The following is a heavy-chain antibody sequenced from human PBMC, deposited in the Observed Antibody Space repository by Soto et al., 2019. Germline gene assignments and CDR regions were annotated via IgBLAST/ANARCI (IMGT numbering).Heavy chain of an antibody. J-gene: IGHJ3*02. D-gene: IGHD2-15*01. CDR3: ARRSPSWAFDI. V-gene: IGHV3-23*01. CDR2: ISGSGSST. Sequence: EVQLLESGGGLVQPGGSLRLSCAASGLTFSSYAMNWVRQAPGKGLGWVSVISGSGSSTYYADSVKGRFTISIDNSKNTLYLQMNSLRAEDTAVYYCARRSPSWAFDIWGQGTMVTVSS. CDR1: GLTFSSYA.